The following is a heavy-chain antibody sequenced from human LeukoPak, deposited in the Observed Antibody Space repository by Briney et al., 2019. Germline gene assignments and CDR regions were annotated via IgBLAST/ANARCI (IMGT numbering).Heavy chain of an antibody. V-gene: IGHV3-64*01. Sequence: GGSLRLSCAASGFTFSSYAMHWVRQAPGKGLEYVSGISSDGGSPFHVNSVKGRFTISRDNSKDTLYLQMGSLRAEDMAMYYCAREYCSGGRCQYYFDYWGQGTLVTVSS. CDR2: ISSDGGSP. CDR3: AREYCSGGRCQYYFDY. CDR1: GFTFSSYA. J-gene: IGHJ4*02. D-gene: IGHD2-15*01.